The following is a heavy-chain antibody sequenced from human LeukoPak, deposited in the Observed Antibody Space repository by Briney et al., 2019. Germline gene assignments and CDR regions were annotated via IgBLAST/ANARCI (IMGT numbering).Heavy chain of an antibody. CDR1: GGSISGYY. CDR2: INHSGST. D-gene: IGHD5-18*01. V-gene: IGHV4-34*01. CDR3: ARGLYSYGYEFDY. J-gene: IGHJ4*02. Sequence: SETLSLTCTVSGGSISGYYWSWIRQPPGKGLEWIGEINHSGSTNYNPSLKSRVTISVDTSKNQFSLKLSSVTAADTAVYYCARGLYSYGYEFDYWGQGTLVTVSS.